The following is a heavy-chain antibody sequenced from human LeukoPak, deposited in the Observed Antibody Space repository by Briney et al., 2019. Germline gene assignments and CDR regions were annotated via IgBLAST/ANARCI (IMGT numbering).Heavy chain of an antibody. V-gene: IGHV3-23*01. J-gene: IGHJ4*02. CDR2: ISSSGDST. Sequence: SGGSLRLSCAASGFTFTNYAMSWVRQAPGKGLEWVSSISSSGDSTYYADSVKGRFTISRDNSKNSLYLQMNSLRAEDTAVYYCATSPVVAANPIPFDYWGQGTLVTVSS. D-gene: IGHD2-15*01. CDR1: GFTFTNYA. CDR3: ATSPVVAANPIPFDY.